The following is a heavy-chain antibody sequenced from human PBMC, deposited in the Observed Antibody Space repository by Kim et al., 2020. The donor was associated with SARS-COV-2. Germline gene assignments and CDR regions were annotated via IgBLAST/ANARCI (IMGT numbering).Heavy chain of an antibody. D-gene: IGHD1-1*01. CDR2: IYYSGST. CDR3: ARDTRDRTGYYYYGMDV. Sequence: SETLSLTCTVSGGSVSSGSYYWSWIRQPPGKGLEWIGYIYYSGSTNYNPSLKSRVTISVDTSKNQFSLKLSSVTAADTAVYYCARDTRDRTGYYYYGMDVWGQGTTVTVSS. CDR1: GGSVSSGSYY. V-gene: IGHV4-61*01. J-gene: IGHJ6*02.